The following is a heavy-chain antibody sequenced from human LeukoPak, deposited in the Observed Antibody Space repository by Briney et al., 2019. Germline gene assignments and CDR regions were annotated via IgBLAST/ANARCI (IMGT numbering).Heavy chain of an antibody. CDR3: ARRRIVVVPAANNWFDP. J-gene: IGHJ5*02. V-gene: IGHV4-34*01. Sequence: SETLSLTCAVSGGSFSGYYWSWIRQPPGKGLERIGEINHSGSTNYNPSLKSRVTISVDTSKNQFSLKLSSVTAADTAVYYCARRRIVVVPAANNWFDPWGQGTLVTVSS. CDR1: GGSFSGYY. D-gene: IGHD2-2*01. CDR2: INHSGST.